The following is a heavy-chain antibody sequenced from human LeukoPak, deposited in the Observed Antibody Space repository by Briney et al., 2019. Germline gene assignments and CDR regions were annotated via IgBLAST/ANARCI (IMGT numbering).Heavy chain of an antibody. CDR1: GFTFSSYG. J-gene: IGHJ6*02. Sequence: GGSLRLSCAASGFTFSSYGMHWVRQAPGKGLEWVAVIWYDGSNKYYADSVKGRFTISRDNSKNTLYLQMNSLRAEDTAVYYCARDRSYYYYGMDVWGQGTTVTVSS. CDR2: IWYDGSNK. CDR3: ARDRSYYYYGMDV. V-gene: IGHV3-33*01.